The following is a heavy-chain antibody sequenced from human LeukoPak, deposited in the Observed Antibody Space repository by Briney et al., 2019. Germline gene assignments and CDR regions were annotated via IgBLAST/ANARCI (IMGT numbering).Heavy chain of an antibody. Sequence: SVKVSCKASGGTFSNYAISWVRQAPGQGLEWMGGIIPIFGTANYAQKFQGRVTITADESTSTADMELSSLRSEDTAVYYCARGMGIAVAGTGGYYFDYWGQGTLVTVSS. D-gene: IGHD6-19*01. CDR3: ARGMGIAVAGTGGYYFDY. J-gene: IGHJ4*02. CDR2: IIPIFGTA. CDR1: GGTFSNYA. V-gene: IGHV1-69*13.